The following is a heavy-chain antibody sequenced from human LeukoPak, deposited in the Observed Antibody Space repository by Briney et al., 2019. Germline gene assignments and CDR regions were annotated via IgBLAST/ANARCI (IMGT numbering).Heavy chain of an antibody. V-gene: IGHV3-73*01. CDR3: TRQRMVATSPPFDY. D-gene: IGHD5-24*01. J-gene: IGHJ4*02. CDR1: GFTFSGSA. Sequence: GGSLRLSCAASGFTFSGSAMHWVRQASGKGLEWVGRIRSKANSYATAYAASVKGRFTISRDDLKNTAYLQMNSLKTEDTAVYYCTRQRMVATSPPFDYWGQGTLVTVSS. CDR2: IRSKANSYAT.